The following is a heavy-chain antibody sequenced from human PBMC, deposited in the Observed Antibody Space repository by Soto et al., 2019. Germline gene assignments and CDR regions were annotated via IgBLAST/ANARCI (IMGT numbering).Heavy chain of an antibody. Sequence: ASVKVSCKVSGYTLTELSMHWVRQAPGKGLEWMGGFDPEDGETIYAQKFQGRVTMTEDTSTDTAYMELSSLRSEDTAVYYCATMGLTIFGVVIISEKAFDIWGQGTVVTVSS. CDR2: FDPEDGET. V-gene: IGHV1-24*01. J-gene: IGHJ3*02. D-gene: IGHD3-3*01. CDR1: GYTLTELS. CDR3: ATMGLTIFGVVIISEKAFDI.